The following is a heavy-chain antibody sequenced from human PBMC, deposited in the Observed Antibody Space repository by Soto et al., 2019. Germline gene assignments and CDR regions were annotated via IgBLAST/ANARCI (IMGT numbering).Heavy chain of an antibody. Sequence: SETLSLTCTVSGVSISSYYWSWIRQPPGKGLEWIGYIYYSGSTYYNPSLKSRVTISVDTSKNQFSLKLSSVTAADTAVYYCARHFCGGDCYSGPYYYGMDVWGQGTTVTVSS. CDR2: IYYSGST. J-gene: IGHJ6*02. D-gene: IGHD2-21*02. CDR1: GVSISSYY. V-gene: IGHV4-59*08. CDR3: ARHFCGGDCYSGPYYYGMDV.